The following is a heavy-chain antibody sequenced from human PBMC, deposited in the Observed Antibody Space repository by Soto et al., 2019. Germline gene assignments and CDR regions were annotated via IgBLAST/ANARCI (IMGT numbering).Heavy chain of an antibody. J-gene: IGHJ4*02. CDR1: GGSFSGYY. Sequence: SETLSLTCAVYGGSFSGYYWSWIRQPPGKGLEWIGEINHSGSTNYNPSLKSRVTISVDTSKNQFSLELSSVTAADTAVYYCARDAVTFDYWGQGTLVTVSS. CDR3: ARDAVTFDY. D-gene: IGHD2-21*02. V-gene: IGHV4-34*01. CDR2: INHSGST.